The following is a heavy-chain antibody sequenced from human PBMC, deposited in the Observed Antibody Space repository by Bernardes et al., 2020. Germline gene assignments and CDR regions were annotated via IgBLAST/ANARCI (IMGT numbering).Heavy chain of an antibody. V-gene: IGHV1-2*06. D-gene: IGHD3-10*01. CDR2: INPNSGGT. CDR1: GYTFTGYY. CDR3: ARAGPTMVQGVFVFGY. Sequence: ASVKVSCKASGYTFTGYYMHWVRQAPGQGLEWMGRINPNSGGTNYAEKFQGRVTMTRDTSISTAYMELSRLRSDDTAVYYCARAGPTMVQGVFVFGYWGQGTLVTVSS. J-gene: IGHJ4*02.